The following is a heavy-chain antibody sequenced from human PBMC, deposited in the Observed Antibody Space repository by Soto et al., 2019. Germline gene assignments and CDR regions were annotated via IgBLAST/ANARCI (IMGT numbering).Heavy chain of an antibody. V-gene: IGHV3-48*02. J-gene: IGHJ6*02. CDR1: GFTFSSYS. D-gene: IGHD3-22*01. Sequence: GGSLRLSCAASGFTFSSYSMNWVRQAPGKGLEWVSYISSSSSTIYYADSVKGRFTISRDNAKNSLYLQMNSLRDEDTAVYYCARGATYDSSGYYLSGMDVWGQGTTVTVSS. CDR2: ISSSSSTI. CDR3: ARGATYDSSGYYLSGMDV.